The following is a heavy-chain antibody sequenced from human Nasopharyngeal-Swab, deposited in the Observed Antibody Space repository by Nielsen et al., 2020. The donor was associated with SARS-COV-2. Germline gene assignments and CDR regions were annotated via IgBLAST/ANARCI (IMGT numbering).Heavy chain of an antibody. CDR1: GFSLSTSGMC. CDR3: ARGYYYDSSGYFDY. J-gene: IGHJ4*02. Sequence: SGPTLVKPTQTLTLTCTFSGFSLSTSGMCVSWIRQPPGKALEWLARIDWDDDKYYSTSLKTRLTISKDTSKNQVVLTMTNMDPVDTVTYYCARGYYYDSSGYFDYWGQGTLVTVSS. CDR2: IDWDDDK. V-gene: IGHV2-70*11. D-gene: IGHD3-22*01.